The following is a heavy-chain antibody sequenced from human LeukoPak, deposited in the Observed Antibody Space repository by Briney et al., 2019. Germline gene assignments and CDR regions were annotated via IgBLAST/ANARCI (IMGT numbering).Heavy chain of an antibody. J-gene: IGHJ6*03. D-gene: IGHD4-11*01. V-gene: IGHV1-69*13. Sequence: ASVKVSCKASGYTFTSYGISWVRQAPGQGLEWMGGIIPIFGTANYAQKFQGRVTITADESTSTAYMELSSLRSEDTAVYYCARAGKTTVTLPSPYYYYYYMDVWGKGTTVTVSS. CDR3: ARAGKTTVTLPSPYYYYYYMDV. CDR2: IIPIFGTA. CDR1: GYTFTSYG.